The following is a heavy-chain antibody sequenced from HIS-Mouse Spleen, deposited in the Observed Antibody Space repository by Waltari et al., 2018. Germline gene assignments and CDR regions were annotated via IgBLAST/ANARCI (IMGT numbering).Heavy chain of an antibody. V-gene: IGHV3-66*01. Sequence: STYYADSVKGRFTISRDNSKNTLYLQLNSLRAEDTAVYYCARSNWYFDYWGQGTLVTVSS. CDR3: ARSNWYFDY. CDR2: ST. D-gene: IGHD7-27*01. J-gene: IGHJ4*02.